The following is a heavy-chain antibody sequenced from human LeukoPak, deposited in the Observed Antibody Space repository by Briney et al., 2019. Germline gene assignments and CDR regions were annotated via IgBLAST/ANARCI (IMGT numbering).Heavy chain of an antibody. D-gene: IGHD3-16*01. J-gene: IGHJ3*02. V-gene: IGHV3-7*01. CDR2: IKQDGSEK. Sequence: PGGSLRLSCAASGFTFSSYWMSWVRQAPGKGLEWVANIKQDGSEKYYVDSVKGRFTISRDNAKNSLYLQMNSLRAEDTAVYYCARVCIPFSRLDAFDIWGQGTMVTVSS. CDR1: GFTFSSYW. CDR3: ARVCIPFSRLDAFDI.